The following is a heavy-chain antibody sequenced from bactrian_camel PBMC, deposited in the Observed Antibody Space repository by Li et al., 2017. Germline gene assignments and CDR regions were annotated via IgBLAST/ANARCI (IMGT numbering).Heavy chain of an antibody. Sequence: HVQLVESGGGLVQPGGSLRLSCAASGNPHPYSNGCVGWYRLPPGRAPAEREGIAAIRRSGGETWYAGSVKGRFTISQDSARNTVYLQMNSLQPDDTAMYYCAAGLKWCRQGYPTADFRYLGQGTQVTVS. CDR2: IRRSGGET. J-gene: IGHJ6*01. CDR3: AAGLKWCRQGYPTADFRY. D-gene: IGHD2*01. V-gene: IGHV3-3*01. CDR1: GNPHPYSNG.